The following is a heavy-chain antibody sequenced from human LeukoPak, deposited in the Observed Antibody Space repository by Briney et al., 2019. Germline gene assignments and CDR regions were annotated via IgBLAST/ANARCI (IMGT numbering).Heavy chain of an antibody. J-gene: IGHJ5*02. CDR2: IYYSGST. V-gene: IGHV4-31*03. Sequence: SQTLSLTCTVSGGSISSGGYYWSWIRQHPGKGLEWIGYIYYSGSTYYNPFLKSRVTISVDTSKNQFSLKLSSVTAADTAVYYCARNYGGQTREGGWFDPWGQGTLVTVSS. CDR3: ARNYGGQTREGGWFDP. D-gene: IGHD4-23*01. CDR1: GGSISSGGYY.